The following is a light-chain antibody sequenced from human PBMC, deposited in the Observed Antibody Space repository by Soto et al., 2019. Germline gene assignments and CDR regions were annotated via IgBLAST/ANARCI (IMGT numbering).Light chain of an antibody. Sequence: ALRMTQSPSSFSASTGDRVTITCRASQGISRYLAWYQQKPGKAPKLLIYAASTLQSGVPSRFSGSGSGTDFTLTISCLQSEDFATYYCQQYYSYPFTFGGGTKVEIK. V-gene: IGKV1-8*01. CDR3: QQYYSYPFT. CDR2: AAS. CDR1: QGISRY. J-gene: IGKJ4*01.